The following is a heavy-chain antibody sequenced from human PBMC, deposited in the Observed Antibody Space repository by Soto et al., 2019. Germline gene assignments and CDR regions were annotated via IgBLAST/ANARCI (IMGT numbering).Heavy chain of an antibody. J-gene: IGHJ6*02. Sequence: QMQLVQSGPEVKKPGTSVKVSCKASGFTFTSSAVQWVRQARGQRLEWIGWIVVGSGNTNYAQKFQERVTITRDMSTSTAYMELSSLRSEDTAVYYCAADRVDIVLVPAATPYYYYGMDVWGQGTTVTVSS. D-gene: IGHD2-2*01. CDR1: GFTFTSSA. CDR3: AADRVDIVLVPAATPYYYYGMDV. V-gene: IGHV1-58*01. CDR2: IVVGSGNT.